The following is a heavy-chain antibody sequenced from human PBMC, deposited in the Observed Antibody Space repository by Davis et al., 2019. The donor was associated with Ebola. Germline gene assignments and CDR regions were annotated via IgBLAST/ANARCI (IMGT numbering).Heavy chain of an antibody. V-gene: IGHV3-48*02. CDR2: ISSSSTTI. J-gene: IGHJ4*02. D-gene: IGHD3-10*01. CDR1: GFTFSRNS. Sequence: GESLKISCVASGFTFSRNSMNWVRQAPGKGLEWVSYISSSSTTIYYADSVKGRFTISRDNAKNALYLQMNSLRDEDTAVYYCARAGMVQGVITKWDGCWGQGTLVTVSS. CDR3: ARAGMVQGVITKWDGC.